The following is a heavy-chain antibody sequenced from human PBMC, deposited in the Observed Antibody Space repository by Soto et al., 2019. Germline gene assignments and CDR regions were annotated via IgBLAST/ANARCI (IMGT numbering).Heavy chain of an antibody. Sequence: QVQLVQSGAEVKKPGASVKVSCKASGYIFTSYGINWVRQAPGEGLEWMGWISAYNGNTNYAQRLQGRVTMTTDTSTSTAYMELRSLRSDDTAVYYCAIYDSSGYPAPWGQGTLVTVSS. V-gene: IGHV1-18*01. CDR3: AIYDSSGYPAP. D-gene: IGHD3-22*01. CDR2: ISAYNGNT. J-gene: IGHJ5*02. CDR1: GYIFTSYG.